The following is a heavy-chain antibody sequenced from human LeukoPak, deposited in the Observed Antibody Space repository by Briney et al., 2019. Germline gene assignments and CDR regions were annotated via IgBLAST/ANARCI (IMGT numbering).Heavy chain of an antibody. Sequence: GGSLRLSCAASGFTFSGSALHWVRQTSGKGLEWVGRIRSKANSYATLYAASLNGRFIISRDDSKNTTYLQINSLKTDDTAVYYCTRAGGNYYPFDYWGQGTLVTVSS. V-gene: IGHV3-73*01. CDR1: GFTFSGSA. CDR2: IRSKANSYAT. J-gene: IGHJ4*02. CDR3: TRAGGNYYPFDY. D-gene: IGHD1-26*01.